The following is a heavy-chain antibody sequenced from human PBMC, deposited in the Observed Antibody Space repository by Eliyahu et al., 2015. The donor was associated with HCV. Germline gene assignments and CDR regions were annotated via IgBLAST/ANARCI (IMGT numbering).Heavy chain of an antibody. CDR3: ATPYYYDSRPAAFDI. V-gene: IGHV1-69*01. CDR2: VNPIFGTA. Sequence: QVQLVQSGAEVKKPGSSVKVSCKASGGXFSSYAISWVRQAPGQGLEWMGGVNPIFGTANYAQKFQGRVTITADESTSTAYMELSSLRSEDTAVYYCATPYYYDSRPAAFDIWGQGTIVTVSS. J-gene: IGHJ3*02. CDR1: GGXFSSYA. D-gene: IGHD3-22*01.